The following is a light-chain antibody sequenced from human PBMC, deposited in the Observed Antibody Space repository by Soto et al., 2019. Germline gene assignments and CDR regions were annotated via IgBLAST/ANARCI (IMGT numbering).Light chain of an antibody. V-gene: IGLV2-14*01. J-gene: IGLJ2*01. CDR2: DVS. CDR1: SSDVGGYNY. CDR3: SSYTSSSTLL. Sequence: QSALTQPASVSGSPGQSITISCTGTSSDVGGYNYVSWYQQHPGKAPKLMIYDVSRRPSGVSDRLSASKSGNTASLTISGLLVEDEADYYCSSYTSSSTLLFGGGTKLTVL.